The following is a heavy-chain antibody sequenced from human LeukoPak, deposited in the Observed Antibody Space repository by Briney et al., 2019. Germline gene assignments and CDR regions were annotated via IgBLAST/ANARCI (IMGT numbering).Heavy chain of an antibody. Sequence: GGSLRLSSAASGFTFSSYAMSWVRQAPGKGLEWVSAISGSGGSTYCADSVKGRFTISRDNSKNTLYLQMNSLRAEDTAVYYCAKDLDCSSTSCYKDYWGQGTLVTVSS. CDR2: ISGSGGST. D-gene: IGHD2-2*02. J-gene: IGHJ4*02. CDR3: AKDLDCSSTSCYKDY. V-gene: IGHV3-23*01. CDR1: GFTFSSYA.